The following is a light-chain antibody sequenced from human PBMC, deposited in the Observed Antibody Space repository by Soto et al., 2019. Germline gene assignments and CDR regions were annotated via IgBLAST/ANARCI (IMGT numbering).Light chain of an antibody. V-gene: IGKV3-20*01. Sequence: EIAVTQSPGTLSVSPGERATLSCRASQSVSSNLAWYQQKPCQAPRLLIYRASSTAAGIPDRFSGSGFGTDFTLTISRLEPEDFAVYYCQHYDISLFPFGPGTKVYIK. CDR1: QSVSSN. CDR3: QHYDISLFP. J-gene: IGKJ3*01. CDR2: RAS.